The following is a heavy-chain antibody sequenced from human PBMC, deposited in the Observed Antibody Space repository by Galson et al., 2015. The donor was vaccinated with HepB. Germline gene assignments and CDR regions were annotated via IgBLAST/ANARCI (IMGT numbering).Heavy chain of an antibody. CDR2: IIPIFGTA. V-gene: IGHV1-69*13. CDR1: GGTFSSYA. D-gene: IGHD4/OR15-4a*01. J-gene: IGHJ4*02. CDR3: ARGPYGGSGPYYFDS. Sequence: SVKVSCKASGGTFSSYAISWVRQAPGQGLEWMGGIIPIFGTANYAQKFQGRVTITADESTSTAYMELSSLRSEDTAVYYCARGPYGGSGPYYFDSWGQGALVTVSS.